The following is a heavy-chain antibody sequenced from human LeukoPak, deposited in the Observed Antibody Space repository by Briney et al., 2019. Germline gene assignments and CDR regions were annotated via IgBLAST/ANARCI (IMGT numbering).Heavy chain of an antibody. V-gene: IGHV4-38-2*01. CDR3: ATNIVVVPAALDH. J-gene: IGHJ4*02. CDR1: GYSIRGGYY. D-gene: IGHD2-2*01. Sequence: SETLSLTCAVSGYSIRGGYYWAWIRQPPGKGLEWIGTMFHNQTTYYNLSLKTRVTLSVDVSQNQFSLKLNSVTATDTAVYYCATNIVVVPAALDHWGQGTLVTVSS. CDR2: MFHNQTT.